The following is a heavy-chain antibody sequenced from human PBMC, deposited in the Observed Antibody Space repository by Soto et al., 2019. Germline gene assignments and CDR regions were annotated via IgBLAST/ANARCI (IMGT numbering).Heavy chain of an antibody. V-gene: IGHV4-59*01. CDR2: IYYSGST. CDR1: GGSISSYY. CDR3: ARDQPLSSTILSVHYYYGMDV. J-gene: IGHJ6*02. Sequence: QVQLQESGPGLVKPSETLSLTCTVSGGSISSYYWSWIRQPPGKGLEWIGYIYYSGSTNYNPSLKSRVTISVDTSKNQFSLKLSSVTAADTAVYYCARDQPLSSTILSVHYYYGMDVWGQGTTVTVSS. D-gene: IGHD3-3*01.